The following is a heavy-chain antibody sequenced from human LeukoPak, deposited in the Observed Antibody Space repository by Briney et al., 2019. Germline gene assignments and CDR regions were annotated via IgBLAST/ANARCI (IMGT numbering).Heavy chain of an antibody. CDR2: INHSGST. CDR1: GGSFSGYC. D-gene: IGHD6-13*01. CDR3: AREEGQQLVGYYFDY. V-gene: IGHV4-34*01. J-gene: IGHJ4*02. Sequence: SKTLSLTCAVYGGSFSGYCWSWIRQPPGKGLEWIGEINHSGSTNYNPSLKSRVTISVDTSKNQFSLKLSSVTAADTAVYYCAREEGQQLVGYYFDYWGQGTLVTVSS.